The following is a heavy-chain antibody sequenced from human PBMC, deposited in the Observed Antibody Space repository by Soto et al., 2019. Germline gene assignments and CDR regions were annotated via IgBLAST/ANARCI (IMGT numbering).Heavy chain of an antibody. V-gene: IGHV4-30-4*08. CDR2: IYYSGDT. Sequence: PSETLSLTCTVSGGSIISGDYYWSWIRQPPGKGLEWIGYIYYSGDTSYNPSLKSRVTISIDTSKNQFSLKLSSVTAADTAFYYCARRGLSSSATIRYHYYGMDVWGQGTTVTVSS. J-gene: IGHJ6*02. CDR1: GGSIISGDYY. D-gene: IGHD6-6*01. CDR3: ARRGLSSSATIRYHYYGMDV.